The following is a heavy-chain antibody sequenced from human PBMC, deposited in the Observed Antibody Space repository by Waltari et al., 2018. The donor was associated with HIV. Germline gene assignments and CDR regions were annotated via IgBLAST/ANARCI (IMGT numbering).Heavy chain of an antibody. Sequence: QVQLVESGGGVVQPGRSLRLSCAAPGFTFSNYFMHWVRLAPGKGPEWLTFISYDGSSTYYADSVKGRFTISRDNSKNTLYLQMNSLRPEDTAVYYCVKDVGATYFDYWGQGTLVTVSS. J-gene: IGHJ4*02. CDR1: GFTFSNYF. V-gene: IGHV3-30*18. CDR2: ISYDGSST. D-gene: IGHD1-26*01. CDR3: VKDVGATYFDY.